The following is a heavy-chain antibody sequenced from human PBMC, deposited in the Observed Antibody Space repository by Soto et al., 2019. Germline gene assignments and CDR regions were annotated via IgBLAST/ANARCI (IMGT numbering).Heavy chain of an antibody. V-gene: IGHV1-18*01. Sequence: GASVKVSCKASGYAFTSYDINWVRQATGQGLEWMGWISAYNGNTNYAQKLQGRVTMTTDTSTSTAYMELRSLRSDDTAVYYCARGLWFGESKEGYYFDYWGQGTLVTVSS. J-gene: IGHJ4*02. CDR3: ARGLWFGESKEGYYFDY. D-gene: IGHD3-10*01. CDR2: ISAYNGNT. CDR1: GYAFTSYD.